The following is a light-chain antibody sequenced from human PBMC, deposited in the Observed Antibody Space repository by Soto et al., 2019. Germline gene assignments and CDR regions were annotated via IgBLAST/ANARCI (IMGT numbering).Light chain of an antibody. CDR2: AAS. V-gene: IGKV1-39*01. J-gene: IGKJ2*01. Sequence: DIQMTQSPSSLSASLGDRVTITCRASQRIATYLNWYRQKPGKAPELLIYAASSLQSGVTSTLSGSGSGTDFTLTISSLQPDDFATYYCQQSYSTPRTFGQGTKLEI. CDR3: QQSYSTPRT. CDR1: QRIATY.